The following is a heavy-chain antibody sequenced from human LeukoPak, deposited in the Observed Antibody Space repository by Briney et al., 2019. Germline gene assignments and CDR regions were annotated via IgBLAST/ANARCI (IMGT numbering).Heavy chain of an antibody. CDR1: GFTFRNYW. V-gene: IGHV3-7*01. CDR2: INQDGSEK. CDR3: ARRLSYFDD. Sequence: GGSLRLSCVASGFTFRNYWMSWVRQAPRKGLEWVANINQDGSEKHYVDSVKGRFTISRDNAKNSLYLQMNSLRAEDTAVYYCARRLSYFDDWGQGTLVTVSS. J-gene: IGHJ4*02.